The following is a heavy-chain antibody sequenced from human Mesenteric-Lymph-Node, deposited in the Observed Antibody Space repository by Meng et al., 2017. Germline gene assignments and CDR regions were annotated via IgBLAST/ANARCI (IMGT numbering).Heavy chain of an antibody. CDR1: GGSISISTW. CDR2: IYHSGGT. CDR3: ARDSSTYSSGWYGIDY. Sequence: VQLQESGPGLVKPSGTLSLTCAVSGGSISISTWWSWVRQPPGKGLEWIGEIYHSGGTNYNPSLRGRVTISLDKSKNQFSLTLRSVTAADTAVYYCARDSSTYSSGWYGIDYWGQGTLVTVSS. V-gene: IGHV4-4*02. J-gene: IGHJ4*02. D-gene: IGHD6-19*01.